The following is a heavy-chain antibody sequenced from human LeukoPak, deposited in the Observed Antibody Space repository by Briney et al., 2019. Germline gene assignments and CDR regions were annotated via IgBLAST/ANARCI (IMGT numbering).Heavy chain of an antibody. CDR2: KNQDGGEK. V-gene: IGHV3-7*01. CDR3: ARETSVGTRGGLWGSYRLKWFDP. CDR1: GFTFSSYW. J-gene: IGHJ5*02. D-gene: IGHD3-16*02. Sequence: PGGSLRLSCAASGFTFSSYWMSWSRQAPGKGLEWVANKNQDGGEKSYVDSVKGRFTISRDNAKNSLYLQMNSLRVEDTAVYYCARETSVGTRGGLWGSYRLKWFDPWGQGTLGTVSS.